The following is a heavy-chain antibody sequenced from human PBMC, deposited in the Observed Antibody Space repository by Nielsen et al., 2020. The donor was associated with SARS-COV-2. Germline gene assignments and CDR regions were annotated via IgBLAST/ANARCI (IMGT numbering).Heavy chain of an antibody. D-gene: IGHD6-6*01. Sequence: ASVKVSCKTSGYTFTDYYMHWVRQAPGQGLEWMGRINPNSGATNYAQKFQGRVTMTRDTSISTAYMELTRLRSDDTAVYYCARGGSIPARPLDYWGLGTLVTVSS. J-gene: IGHJ4*02. CDR2: INPNSGAT. CDR1: GYTFTDYY. V-gene: IGHV1-2*06. CDR3: ARGGSIPARPLDY.